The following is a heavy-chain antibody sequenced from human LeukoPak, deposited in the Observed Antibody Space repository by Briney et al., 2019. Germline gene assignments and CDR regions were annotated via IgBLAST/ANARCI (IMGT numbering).Heavy chain of an antibody. CDR2: IYYSGST. CDR3: ARGCREYDFWSGYSNWFDP. J-gene: IGHJ5*02. CDR1: GGSISSGDYY. Sequence: SETLSLTCTVSGGSISSGDYYWSWIRQPPGKGLEWIGYIYYSGSTYCNPSLKSRVTISVDTSKNQFPLKLSSVTAADTAVYYCARGCREYDFWSGYSNWFDPWGQGTLVTVSS. D-gene: IGHD3-3*01. V-gene: IGHV4-30-4*01.